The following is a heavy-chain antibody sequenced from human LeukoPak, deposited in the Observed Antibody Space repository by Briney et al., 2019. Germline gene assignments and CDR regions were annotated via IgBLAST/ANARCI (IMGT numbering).Heavy chain of an antibody. CDR1: GGSISSYY. CDR2: IYYSGST. Sequence: SETLSLTCTVSGGSISSYYWSWIRQPPGKGLEWIGYIYYSGSTNYNPSLKSRVTISVDTSKNQFSLKLSSVTAADTAVYYCARFYGSGSCSNWFDPWGQGTLVTVSS. J-gene: IGHJ5*02. D-gene: IGHD3-10*01. V-gene: IGHV4-59*01. CDR3: ARFYGSGSCSNWFDP.